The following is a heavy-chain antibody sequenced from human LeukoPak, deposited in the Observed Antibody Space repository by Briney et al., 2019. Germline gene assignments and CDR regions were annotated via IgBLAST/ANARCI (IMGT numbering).Heavy chain of an antibody. V-gene: IGHV1-46*01. Sequence: ASVKVSCKASGATFSDYALNWVRQAPGQGLEWMGIINPSGGSTSYAQKFQGRVTMTRDMSTSTVYMELSSLRFEDTAVYYCARATIYTTVVRIPGGWFDPWGQGTLVTVSS. CDR3: ARATIYTTVVRIPGGWFDP. D-gene: IGHD4-11*01. CDR1: GATFSDYA. J-gene: IGHJ5*02. CDR2: INPSGGST.